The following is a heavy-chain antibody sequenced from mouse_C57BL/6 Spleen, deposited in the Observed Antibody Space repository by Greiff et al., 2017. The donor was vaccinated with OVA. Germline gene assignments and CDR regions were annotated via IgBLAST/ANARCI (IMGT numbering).Heavy chain of an antibody. V-gene: IGHV3-6*01. CDR3: ARETGTMEYFDY. J-gene: IGHJ2*01. D-gene: IGHD4-1*01. CDR2: ISYDGSN. Sequence: EVQLVESGPGLVKPSQSLSLTCSVTGYSITSGYYWNWIRQFPGNKLEWMGYISYDGSNNYNPSLKNRISITRDTSKNQFFLKLNSVTTEDTATYYCARETGTMEYFDYWGQGTTLTVSS. CDR1: GYSITSGYY.